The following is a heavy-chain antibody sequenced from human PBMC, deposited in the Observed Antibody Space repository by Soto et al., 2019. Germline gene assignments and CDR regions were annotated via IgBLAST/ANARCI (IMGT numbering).Heavy chain of an antibody. J-gene: IGHJ4*02. D-gene: IGHD1-26*01. Sequence: GGSLRLSCSASGFAFSIYTINFFRQAPGKGLEWVSCISASGSYIYYADSVKGRFTISRDNAKNSLYLQVNSLRAEDTAVYYCARDTGSGRLLDYWGQGTLVTVSS. CDR1: GFAFSIYT. V-gene: IGHV3-21*01. CDR3: ARDTGSGRLLDY. CDR2: ISASGSYI.